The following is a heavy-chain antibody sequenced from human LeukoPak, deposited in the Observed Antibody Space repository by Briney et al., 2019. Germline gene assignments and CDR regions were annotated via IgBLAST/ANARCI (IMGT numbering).Heavy chain of an antibody. D-gene: IGHD3-22*01. V-gene: IGHV3-30*04. CDR1: GFTFSYYA. CDR2: ISYDGNNK. Sequence: QPGGSLRLSCAASGFTFSYYAMHWVRQAPGKGLEWVAVISYDGNNKYYADSVNGRFTISRDNAKNSLYLQMNSLRAEYTAVYYCARVLPGGRVVVITPDAFDIWGQGTMVTVSS. CDR3: ARVLPGGRVVVITPDAFDI. J-gene: IGHJ3*02.